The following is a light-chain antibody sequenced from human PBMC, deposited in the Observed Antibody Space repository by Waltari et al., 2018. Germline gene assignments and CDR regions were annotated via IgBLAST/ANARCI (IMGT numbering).Light chain of an antibody. CDR1: HGISNY. V-gene: IGKV1-12*01. CDR3: QQGNSFPLT. Sequence: GDRVTITCRASHGISNYLAWYQQKPGKAPKRLIYAASSLISGVPPRFCGSGSGTDFTLTINSLQPEDSATYYCQQGNSFPLTFGGGTKVQIK. CDR2: AAS. J-gene: IGKJ4*01.